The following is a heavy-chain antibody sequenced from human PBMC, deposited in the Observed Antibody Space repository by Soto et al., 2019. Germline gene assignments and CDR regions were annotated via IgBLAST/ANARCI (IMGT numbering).Heavy chain of an antibody. CDR2: INGDGLTT. Sequence: GGSLRLSCAASGFTFSSYWIHWVGEAPGEGLVWVSRINGDGLTTNYADSVKGRFASSRDNRKNTLYLQMNSLGAEDTAVYYCARGASGAFYLDSWGQGTLVTVSS. CDR3: ARGASGAFYLDS. D-gene: IGHD3-10*01. CDR1: GFTFSSYW. V-gene: IGHV3-74*01. J-gene: IGHJ4*02.